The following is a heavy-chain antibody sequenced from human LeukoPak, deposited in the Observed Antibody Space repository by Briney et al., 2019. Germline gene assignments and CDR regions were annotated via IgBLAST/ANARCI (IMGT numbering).Heavy chain of an antibody. Sequence: GGSLRLSCAVPGATFSNHGMHWVRQAAGKGLEWVAFISKDGSKKYYGGSVTGRFITSRDNSRNTVYLQMDSLRPEDTAVYYCAKDKWWSRVIDYWGQGTLVTVAS. D-gene: IGHD2-15*01. CDR2: ISKDGSKK. V-gene: IGHV3-30*02. CDR1: GATFSNHG. CDR3: AKDKWWSRVIDY. J-gene: IGHJ4*02.